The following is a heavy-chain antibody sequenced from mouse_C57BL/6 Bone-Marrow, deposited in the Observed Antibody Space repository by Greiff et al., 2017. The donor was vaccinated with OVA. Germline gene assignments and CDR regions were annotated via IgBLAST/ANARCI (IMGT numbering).Heavy chain of an antibody. Sequence: EVQGVESGPELVKPGASVKIPCKASGYTFTDYNMDWVKQSHGKSLEWIGDINPNNGGTIYNQKFKGKATLTVDKSSSTAYMELRSLTSEDTAVYYCARNGSSHWYFDVWGTGTTVTVSS. V-gene: IGHV1-18*01. D-gene: IGHD1-1*01. J-gene: IGHJ1*03. CDR2: INPNNGGT. CDR1: GYTFTDYN. CDR3: ARNGSSHWYFDV.